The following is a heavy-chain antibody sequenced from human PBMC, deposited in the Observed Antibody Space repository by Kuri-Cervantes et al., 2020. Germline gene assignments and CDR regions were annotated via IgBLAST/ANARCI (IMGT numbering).Heavy chain of an antibody. V-gene: IGHV1-2*04. CDR1: GGTFSSYA. Sequence: ASVKVSCKASGGTFSSYAISWVRQAPGQGLEWMGWINPNSGGTNYAQKFQGWITMTRDTSISTAYMELSRLRSDDTAVYYCARTAAAGPTHYGMDVWGQGTTVTVSS. D-gene: IGHD6-13*01. J-gene: IGHJ6*02. CDR3: ARTAAAGPTHYGMDV. CDR2: INPNSGGT.